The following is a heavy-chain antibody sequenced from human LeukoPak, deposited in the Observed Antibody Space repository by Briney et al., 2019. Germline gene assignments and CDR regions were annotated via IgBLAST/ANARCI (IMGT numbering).Heavy chain of an antibody. CDR1: GYTFTGYY. CDR2: FDPEDGET. J-gene: IGHJ6*03. CDR3: ATSMVRGVIVMDV. V-gene: IGHV1-24*01. Sequence: ASVKVSCKASGYTFTGYYMHWVRQAPGKGLEWMGGFDPEDGETIYAQKFQGRVTMTEDTSTDTAYMELSSLRSEDTAVYYCATSMVRGVIVMDVWGKGTTVTVSS. D-gene: IGHD3-10*01.